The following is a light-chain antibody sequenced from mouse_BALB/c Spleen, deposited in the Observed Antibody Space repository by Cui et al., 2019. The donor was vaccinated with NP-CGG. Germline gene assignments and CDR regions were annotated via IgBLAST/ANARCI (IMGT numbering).Light chain of an antibody. Sequence: QAVVTPESALTTSPGETVTLTCRSSTGAITTSNYANGVQEKPDHLFTGLRGGTNNRAPGVPARFSGSLIGEKAALTIQGAQTEEKARYSGALWYSNHWGFGGGTKLTVL. CDR1: TGAITTSNY. V-gene: IGLV1*01. CDR3: ALWYSNHWG. J-gene: IGLJ1*01. CDR2: GTN.